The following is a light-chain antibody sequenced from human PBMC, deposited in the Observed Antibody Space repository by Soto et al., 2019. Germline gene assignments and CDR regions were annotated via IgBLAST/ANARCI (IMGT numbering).Light chain of an antibody. CDR2: RNT. V-gene: IGLV1-47*01. Sequence: QLVLTQTPSASGTPGQRVTISCSGSSSNIGSNYVYWYQQLPGTAPKLLIYRNTQRPSGVPDRFSGSRSGTSGSLAISGLRSEDEADYYCAAWDDSLSGVVFGGGTKLTVL. CDR3: AAWDDSLSGVV. J-gene: IGLJ2*01. CDR1: SSNIGSNY.